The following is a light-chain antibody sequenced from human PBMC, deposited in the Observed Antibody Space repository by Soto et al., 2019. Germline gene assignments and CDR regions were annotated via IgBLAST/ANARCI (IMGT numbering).Light chain of an antibody. V-gene: IGKV3-11*01. CDR3: QQRSNWPIT. J-gene: IGKJ5*01. Sequence: EIVLTQSPGTLSLSPGERATLSCRTSQNINKYLAWYQQKPGQAPRLLIYDASNRATGIPARFSGSGSGTDFTLTISILEPDDFAVYYCQQRSNWPITFGQGTRLEIK. CDR1: QNINKY. CDR2: DAS.